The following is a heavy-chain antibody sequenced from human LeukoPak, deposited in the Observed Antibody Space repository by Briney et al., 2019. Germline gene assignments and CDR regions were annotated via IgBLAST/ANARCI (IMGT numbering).Heavy chain of an antibody. Sequence: SGGSLRLSCAASGFTFSSYDMHWVRQATGKGLEWVSAIGTAGDTYYPGSVKGRFTISRENAKNSLYLQMNSLRAGDTAVYYCARGVTRDDAFDIWGQGTMVTVSS. V-gene: IGHV3-13*04. CDR2: IGTAGDT. D-gene: IGHD4-17*01. CDR1: GFTFSSYD. J-gene: IGHJ3*02. CDR3: ARGVTRDDAFDI.